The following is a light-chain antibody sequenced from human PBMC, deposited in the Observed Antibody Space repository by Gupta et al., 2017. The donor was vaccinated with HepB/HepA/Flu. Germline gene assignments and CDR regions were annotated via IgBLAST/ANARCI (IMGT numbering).Light chain of an antibody. Sequence: QSALTPPASVSGSPGQSITISCTGTSSDVGGYNYVSWYQQHPGKAPKLMIYDVSNRPSGVSNRVSGSKSGNTASLTISGLQAEDEADYYCSSYTSSSRVFGGGTKLTVL. CDR1: SSDVGGYNY. CDR3: SSYTSSSRV. J-gene: IGLJ3*02. V-gene: IGLV2-14*01. CDR2: DVS.